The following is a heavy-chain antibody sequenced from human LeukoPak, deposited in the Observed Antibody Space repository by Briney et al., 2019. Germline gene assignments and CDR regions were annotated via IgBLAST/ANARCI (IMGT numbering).Heavy chain of an antibody. CDR2: IFSGGST. J-gene: IGHJ4*02. CDR3: ARDLKTSGWYGDFDY. Sequence: GGSLRLSCAASGFTFDDYGMSWVRQAPGKGLEWVSAIFSGGSTFYADSVTGRFTISRDNSKNTVYLEMNSLRAEDTAVYYCARDLKTSGWYGDFDYWGQGTLVAVSS. CDR1: GFTFDDYG. D-gene: IGHD6-19*01. V-gene: IGHV3-53*01.